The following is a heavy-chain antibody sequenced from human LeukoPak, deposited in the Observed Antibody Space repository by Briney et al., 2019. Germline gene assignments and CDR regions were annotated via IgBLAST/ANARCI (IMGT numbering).Heavy chain of an antibody. CDR2: IYYSGST. Sequence: SETLSLTCTVTGGSISTYYWRWIRQPPGKGLEWIGYIYYSGSTKYNPSLKSRVTISVDTSKNQFSLKLSSVTAADTAMYYCASTSRYSSTWDFDYWGQGTLVTASS. D-gene: IGHD6-13*01. CDR3: ASTSRYSSTWDFDY. J-gene: IGHJ4*02. V-gene: IGHV4-59*01. CDR1: GGSISTYY.